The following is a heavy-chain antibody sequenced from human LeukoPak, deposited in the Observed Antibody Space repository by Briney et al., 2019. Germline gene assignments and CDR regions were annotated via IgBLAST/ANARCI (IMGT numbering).Heavy chain of an antibody. V-gene: IGHV3-64D*06. CDR2: ISSNGGST. CDR3: VKEVTYYYGSGSYFDY. J-gene: IGHJ4*02. Sequence: GGSLRLSCSASGFTFSSYAMHWVRQAPGKGLEYVSAISSNGGSTYYADSVKGRFTISRDNSKNTLYLQIGSLRAEDTAVYYCVKEVTYYYGSGSYFDYWGQGTPVTVSS. D-gene: IGHD3-10*01. CDR1: GFTFSSYA.